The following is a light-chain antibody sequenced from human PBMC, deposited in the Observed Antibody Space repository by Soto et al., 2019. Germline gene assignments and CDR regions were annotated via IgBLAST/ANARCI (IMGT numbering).Light chain of an antibody. Sequence: EIVMTQSPATLSVSPGERATLSCRASQSVSSNLAWYQQKPGQAPRLLIYGASTRATGIPARFSGSGSGTEFTLTISSLEPEDFAVYFCQQRSNWPSVTFGGGTKVEIK. CDR1: QSVSSN. V-gene: IGKV3-15*01. CDR2: GAS. J-gene: IGKJ4*01. CDR3: QQRSNWPSVT.